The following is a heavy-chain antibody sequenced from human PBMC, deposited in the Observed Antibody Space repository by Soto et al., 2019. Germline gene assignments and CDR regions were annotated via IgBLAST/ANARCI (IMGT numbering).Heavy chain of an antibody. CDR3: AREGWSTGRYYFDN. J-gene: IGHJ4*02. CDR1: GFTFSSFT. V-gene: IGHV3-21*01. CDR2: ISSSTPYR. D-gene: IGHD6-19*01. Sequence: GSLRLSFAASGFTFSSFTMNWVRQAPGKGLEWVSSISSSTPYRYYTGSVKGRFTISRDNAKNSLYLQLNSLRAEDTAVYYCAREGWSTGRYYFDNWGQGTLVTVSS.